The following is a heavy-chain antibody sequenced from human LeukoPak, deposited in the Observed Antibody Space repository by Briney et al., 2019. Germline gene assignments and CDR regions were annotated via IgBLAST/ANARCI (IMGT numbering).Heavy chain of an antibody. J-gene: IGHJ5*02. CDR3: AARSTTVSGFDP. V-gene: IGHV1-8*01. Sequence: GASVKVSCKASGYTFTSYDINWVRQATGQGLEWMGWMNPNSGNTGYAQKFQGRVTMTRNTSISTAYMELSSLRSEDTAVYYCAARSTTVSGFDPWGQGTLVTVSS. D-gene: IGHD1/OR15-1a*01. CDR1: GYTFTSYD. CDR2: MNPNSGNT.